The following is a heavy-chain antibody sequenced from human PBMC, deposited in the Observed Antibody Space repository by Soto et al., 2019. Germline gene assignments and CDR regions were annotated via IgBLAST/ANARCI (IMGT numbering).Heavy chain of an antibody. CDR2: IKSKTDGGTT. Sequence: EVQLVESGGGLVKPGGSLRLSCAASGFTFSNAWMNWVRQAPGKGLEWVGRIKSKTDGGTTDYAAPVKGRFTISRDDSKNTLYLQMNSLKTEDTAVYYCTTGYIYDVWPPYGMDVWGQGTTVTVSS. CDR3: TTGYIYDVWPPYGMDV. D-gene: IGHD3-3*01. CDR1: GFTFSNAW. V-gene: IGHV3-15*07. J-gene: IGHJ6*02.